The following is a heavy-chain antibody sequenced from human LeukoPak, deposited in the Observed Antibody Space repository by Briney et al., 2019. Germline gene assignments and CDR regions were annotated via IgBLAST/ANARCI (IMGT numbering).Heavy chain of an antibody. CDR1: GFTFSSYA. CDR3: AKWPMVRGVIAPYYYYYGMDV. J-gene: IGHJ6*02. CDR2: ISYDGSNK. V-gene: IGHV3-30-3*02. D-gene: IGHD3-10*01. Sequence: GRSLSLSCAASGFTFSSYAMHWVRQAPGKGLEWVAVISYDGSNKYYADSVKGRFTISRDNSKNTLYLQMNSLRAEDTAVYYCAKWPMVRGVIAPYYYYYGMDVWGQGTTVTVSS.